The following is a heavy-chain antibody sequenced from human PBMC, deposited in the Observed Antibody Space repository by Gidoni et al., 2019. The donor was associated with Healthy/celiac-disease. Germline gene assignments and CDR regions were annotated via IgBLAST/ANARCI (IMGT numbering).Heavy chain of an antibody. D-gene: IGHD3-9*01. J-gene: IGHJ6*02. Sequence: IGGIIPIFGTANYAQKFQGRVTITADKSTSTAYMELSSLRSEDTAVYYCARPEDILTGNELYYYYGMDVWGQGTTVTVSS. CDR2: IIPIFGTA. CDR3: ARPEDILTGNELYYYYGMDV. V-gene: IGHV1-69*06.